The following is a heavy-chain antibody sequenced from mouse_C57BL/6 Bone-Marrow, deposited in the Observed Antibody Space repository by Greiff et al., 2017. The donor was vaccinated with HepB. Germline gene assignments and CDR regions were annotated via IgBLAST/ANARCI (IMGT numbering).Heavy chain of an antibody. CDR2: ISSGGSYT. V-gene: IGHV5-6*01. Sequence: EVKVVESGGDLVKPGGSLKLSCAASGFTFSSYGMSWVRQTPDKRLEWVATISSGGSYTYYPDSVKGRFTISRDNAKNTLYLQMSSLKSEDTAMYYCARLNWDVRDYWGQGTTLTVSS. CDR3: ARLNWDVRDY. J-gene: IGHJ2*01. D-gene: IGHD4-1*02. CDR1: GFTFSSYG.